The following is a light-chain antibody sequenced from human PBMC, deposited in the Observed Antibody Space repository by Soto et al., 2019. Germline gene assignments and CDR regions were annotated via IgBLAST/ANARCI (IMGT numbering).Light chain of an antibody. CDR1: SSDVGGYNY. CDR2: EVS. Sequence: QSVLTQPASVSGSPGQSITISCTGTSSDVGGYNYVSWYQQHPDKAPKLMIYEVSNRPSGVSNRFSGSSSGADRYLTISSLQSEDEADYYCQSWGGGVHWVFGGGTKLTVL. CDR3: QSWGGGVHWV. J-gene: IGLJ3*02. V-gene: IGLV2-14*01.